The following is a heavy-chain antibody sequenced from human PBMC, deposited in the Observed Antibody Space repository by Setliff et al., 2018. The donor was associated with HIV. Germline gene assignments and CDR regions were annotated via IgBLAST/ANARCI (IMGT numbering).Heavy chain of an antibody. CDR3: ARGYSGYAVGYY. J-gene: IGHJ4*02. CDR2: INVGNGNT. Sequence: ASVKVSCKTSGGSFNTYSISWVRQAPGQGLEWMGGINVGNGNTKYSQKFQGRVTITRDTSASTAYMELSSLRSEDTAVYYCARGYSGYAVGYYWGQGTLVTVSS. CDR1: GGSFNTYS. V-gene: IGHV1-3*01. D-gene: IGHD5-12*01.